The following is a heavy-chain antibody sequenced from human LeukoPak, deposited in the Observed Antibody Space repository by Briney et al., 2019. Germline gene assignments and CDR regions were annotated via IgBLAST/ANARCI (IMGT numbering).Heavy chain of an antibody. J-gene: IGHJ6*02. D-gene: IGHD5-12*01. CDR1: GFTFSSYA. CDR3: ASLVVSGYGPNYYYYGMDV. Sequence: GGSLRLSCAASGFTFSSYAMHWVRQAPGKGLEWVAVISYDGSNKYYADSVKGRFTISRDNSKNTLYLQMNSLRAEDTAVYYCASLVVSGYGPNYYYYGMDVWGQGTTVTVSS. V-gene: IGHV3-30-3*01. CDR2: ISYDGSNK.